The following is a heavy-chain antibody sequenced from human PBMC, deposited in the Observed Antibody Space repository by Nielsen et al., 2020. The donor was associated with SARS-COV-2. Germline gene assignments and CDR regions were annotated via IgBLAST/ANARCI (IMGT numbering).Heavy chain of an antibody. J-gene: IGHJ6*02. Sequence: ASVKVSCKASGYTFTSYGISWVRQAPGQGLEWMGWISAYNGNTNYAQKFQGWVTMTRDTSISTAYMELSRLRSDDTAVYYCARGPIKWSGSYELDVWGQGTTVTVSS. CDR3: ARGPIKWSGSYELDV. CDR1: GYTFTSYG. D-gene: IGHD1-26*01. V-gene: IGHV1-18*01. CDR2: ISAYNGNT.